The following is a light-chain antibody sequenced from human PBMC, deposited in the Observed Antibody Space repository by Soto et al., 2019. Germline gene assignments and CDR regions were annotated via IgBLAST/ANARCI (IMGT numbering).Light chain of an antibody. Sequence: DVVMTQTPLSLSVAPGQPASISCKSSQSLLHITGETFLFWYLQKPGQSPQLLIYEVSTRVSGVPDRFSGSGSGTEFTLTISCLQPDDVATYYCQQYNSYSQFTFGPGTKVDIK. V-gene: IGKV2-29*03. CDR2: EVS. J-gene: IGKJ3*01. CDR1: QSLLHITGETF. CDR3: QQYNSYSQFT.